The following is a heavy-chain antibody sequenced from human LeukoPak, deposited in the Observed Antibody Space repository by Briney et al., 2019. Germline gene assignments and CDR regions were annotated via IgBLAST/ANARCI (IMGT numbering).Heavy chain of an antibody. J-gene: IGHJ6*02. CDR3: VKGRNYFGSESELDV. CDR2: IWYDGSNK. V-gene: IGHV3-30*02. CDR1: GFTFSSYG. Sequence: GGSLRLSCAASGFTFSSYGMHWVRQAPGKGLEWVAVIWYDGSNKHYADSVKGRFTISRDNSKNTLYLQMSSLRAEDRAAYYCVKGRNYFGSESELDVWGQGTPVTVSS. D-gene: IGHD3-10*01.